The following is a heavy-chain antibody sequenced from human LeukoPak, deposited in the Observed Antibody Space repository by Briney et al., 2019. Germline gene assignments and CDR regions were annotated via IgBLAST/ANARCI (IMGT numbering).Heavy chain of an antibody. Sequence: GGSLRLSXAASGFTFSSYGMHWVRQAPGKGLEWVAFIRYDGSNKYYADSVKGRFTISRDNSKNTLYLQMNSLRAEDTAVYYCAKDFGLGYCSSTSCSAGAFDIWGQGTMVTVSS. J-gene: IGHJ3*02. D-gene: IGHD2-2*01. CDR2: IRYDGSNK. V-gene: IGHV3-30*02. CDR1: GFTFSSYG. CDR3: AKDFGLGYCSSTSCSAGAFDI.